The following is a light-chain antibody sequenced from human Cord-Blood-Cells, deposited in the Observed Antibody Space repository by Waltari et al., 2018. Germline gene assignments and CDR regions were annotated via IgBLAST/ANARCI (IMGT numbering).Light chain of an antibody. CDR3: QAWDSSTAYV. Sequence: SYELTQPPSVSVSPGQTASITCSGDKLGDKYACWYQQKPGQSPVLVRDQDSKRHAGIPERFSGSNSGNTATLTISGTQAMDEADYYCQAWDSSTAYVFGTGTKVTVL. CDR2: QDS. CDR1: KLGDKY. V-gene: IGLV3-1*01. J-gene: IGLJ1*01.